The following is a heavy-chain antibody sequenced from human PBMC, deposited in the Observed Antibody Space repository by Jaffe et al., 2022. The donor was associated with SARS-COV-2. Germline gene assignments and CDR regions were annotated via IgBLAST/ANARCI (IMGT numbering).Heavy chain of an antibody. CDR3: ARPWRPGGLGADDAFDI. CDR1: GYTFTGYY. V-gene: IGHV1-2*04. Sequence: QVQLVQSGAEVKKPGASVKVSCKASGYTFTGYYMHWVRQAPGQGLEWMGWINPNSGGTNYAQKFQGWVTMTRDTSISTAYMELSRLRSDDTAVYYCARPWRPGGLGADDAFDIWGQGTMVTVSS. CDR2: INPNSGGT. D-gene: IGHD1-26*01. J-gene: IGHJ3*02.